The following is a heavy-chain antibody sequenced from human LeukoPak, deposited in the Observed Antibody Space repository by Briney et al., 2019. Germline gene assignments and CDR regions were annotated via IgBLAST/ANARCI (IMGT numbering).Heavy chain of an antibody. J-gene: IGHJ4*02. Sequence: PGGSLRLSCAVSGFTLSNYWMYWVRQAPGKGLVWVSRINSDGSSTSYADSVKGRFTISRDNAKNTLYLQMNSLRAEDTAVYYCTRNGEDYYDILTGCDVPFDYWGQGTLVTVSS. CDR2: INSDGSST. D-gene: IGHD3-9*01. CDR3: TRNGEDYYDILTGCDVPFDY. CDR1: GFTLSNYW. V-gene: IGHV3-74*01.